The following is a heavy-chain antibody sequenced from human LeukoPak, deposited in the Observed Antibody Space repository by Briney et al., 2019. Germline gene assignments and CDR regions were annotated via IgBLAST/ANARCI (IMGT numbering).Heavy chain of an antibody. CDR1: GDFISSGNYY. J-gene: IGHJ4*02. D-gene: IGHD1-7*01. Sequence: SETLSLTCTVSGDFISSGNYYWNWIRQPAGKGLEWIGRIHTSGSTNYNPPLKSRVTISVDTSKNQFSLKLSSVTAADTAVYYCARNGGGKWNFIGDWGQGTLVILSS. CDR3: ARNGGGKWNFIGD. CDR2: IHTSGST. V-gene: IGHV4-61*02.